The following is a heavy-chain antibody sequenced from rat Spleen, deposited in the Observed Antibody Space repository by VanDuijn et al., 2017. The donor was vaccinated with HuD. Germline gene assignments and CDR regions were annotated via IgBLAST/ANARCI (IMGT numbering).Heavy chain of an antibody. J-gene: IGHJ2*01. V-gene: IGHV5-22*01. D-gene: IGHD4-6*01. CDR1: GFTFSDYY. CDR3: ARHWGY. Sequence: EVQLVESGGGLVQPGRSLKLSCVASGFTFSDYYMAWVRQAPKKGLEWVASISYEGSGTYYGDSVKGRFTISRDNAKSTLSLQMDSLRSEDTATYYCARHWGYWGQGVMVTVSS. CDR2: ISYEGSGT.